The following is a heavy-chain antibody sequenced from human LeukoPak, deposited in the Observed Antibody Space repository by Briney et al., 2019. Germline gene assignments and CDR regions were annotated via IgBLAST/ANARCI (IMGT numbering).Heavy chain of an antibody. V-gene: IGHV3-9*01. CDR3: AKDGGYCSGGSCYNNWFAP. CDR1: GFTFDDYA. Sequence: GGSLRLSCAASGFTFDDYAMHWVRQAPGKGLEWVSGIGWNSGSIGYADSVKGRFTISRDNAKNSLYLQMNSLRAEDTALYYCAKDGGYCSGGSCYNNWFAPWGQGTLVTVSS. D-gene: IGHD2-15*01. CDR2: IGWNSGSI. J-gene: IGHJ5*02.